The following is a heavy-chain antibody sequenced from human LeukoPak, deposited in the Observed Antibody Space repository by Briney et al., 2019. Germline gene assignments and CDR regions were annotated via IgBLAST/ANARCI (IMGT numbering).Heavy chain of an antibody. CDR1: GFTLSSYD. V-gene: IGHV3-13*01. CDR2: IGTTGDT. J-gene: IGHJ4*02. CDR3: ASSPSYSSSWYALDS. Sequence: GGSLRLSCAASGFTLSSYDMHWVRQATGKDLEWVSAIGTTGDTYYSDSVRGRFTISRENAKNSLYLQMNSLRAGDTAVYYCASSPSYSSSWYALDSWGQGTLVTVSS. D-gene: IGHD6-13*01.